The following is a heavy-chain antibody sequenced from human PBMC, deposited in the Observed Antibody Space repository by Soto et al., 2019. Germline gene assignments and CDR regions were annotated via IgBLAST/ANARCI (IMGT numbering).Heavy chain of an antibody. CDR1: GYTFSNYG. J-gene: IGHJ2*01. CDR3: ARSGYSSGWYRWYFDF. V-gene: IGHV1-3*01. CDR2: INAGNGNT. D-gene: IGHD6-19*01. Sequence: GASVKVSCKASGYTFSNYGIHCMRQAPGQRLEWMGWINAGNGNTKYSQKFQDRVTITRDTSATTAYMELSSLRSEDTAVFYCARSGYSSGWYRWYFDFWGRGTLVTVSS.